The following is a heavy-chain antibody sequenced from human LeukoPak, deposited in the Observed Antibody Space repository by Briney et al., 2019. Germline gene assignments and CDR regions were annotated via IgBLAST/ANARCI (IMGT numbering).Heavy chain of an antibody. D-gene: IGHD3-3*01. CDR3: ARGPASLSPYDFWSGYHDGWFGP. J-gene: IGHJ5*02. Sequence: GASVKVSCKASGYTFTSYDINWVRQATGQGLEWMGWVNPNSGNTGYAQKFQGRVTITRNTSISTAYMELSSLRSEDTAVYYCARGPASLSPYDFWSGYHDGWFGPWGQGTLVTVSS. V-gene: IGHV1-8*03. CDR1: GYTFTSYD. CDR2: VNPNSGNT.